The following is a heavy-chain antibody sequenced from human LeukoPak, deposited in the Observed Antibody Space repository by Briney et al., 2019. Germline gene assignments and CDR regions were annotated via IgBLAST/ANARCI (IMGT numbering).Heavy chain of an antibody. CDR2: INHSGST. CDR1: GGPFGVYY. Sequence: PSETLSLTCAVYGGPFGVYYWSWVRQPPGKGLEWIGEINHSGSTNYSPSLKSRVTISVDTSKNHFSLKLSSVPAADTAVYYCAGPGAGDLDYWGQGTLVTASS. J-gene: IGHJ4*02. D-gene: IGHD3-10*01. CDR3: AGPGAGDLDY. V-gene: IGHV4-34*01.